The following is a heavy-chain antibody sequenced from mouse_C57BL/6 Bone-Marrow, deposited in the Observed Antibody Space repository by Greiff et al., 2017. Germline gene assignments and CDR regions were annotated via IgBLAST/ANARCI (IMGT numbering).Heavy chain of an antibody. D-gene: IGHD4-1*01. CDR2: IYPGDGDT. CDR3: AKKLEGVYYAMDY. V-gene: IGHV1-82*01. Sequence: VQLQQSGPELVKPGASVKISCKASGYAFSSSWMNWVKQRPGKGLEWIGRIYPGDGDTNYNGKFKGKATLTADKSSSTAYMQLSSLTSEDSAVYFCAKKLEGVYYAMDYWGQGTSVTVSS. CDR1: GYAFSSSW. J-gene: IGHJ4*01.